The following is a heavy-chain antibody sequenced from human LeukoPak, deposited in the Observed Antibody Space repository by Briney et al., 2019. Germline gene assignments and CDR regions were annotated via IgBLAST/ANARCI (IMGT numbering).Heavy chain of an antibody. D-gene: IGHD2-21*02. CDR2: ISAYNGNT. CDR1: GGTFSSYI. CDR3: ARAYCGGDCYSRNDY. J-gene: IGHJ4*01. V-gene: IGHV1-18*01. Sequence: ASVKVSCKASGGTFSSYIISWVRQAPGQGLEWMGWISAYNGNTNYAQKLQGRVTMTTDTSTSTAYMELRSLRSGDTAVYYCARAYCGGDCYSRNDYWGQGTLVTVSS.